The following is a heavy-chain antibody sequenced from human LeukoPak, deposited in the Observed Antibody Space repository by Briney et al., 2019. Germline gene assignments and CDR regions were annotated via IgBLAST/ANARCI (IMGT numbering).Heavy chain of an antibody. Sequence: PGGSLRLSCAASRFTFSDHYMDWVRQAPGKGLEWVGRTRNKANSYTTEYAASVKGRFTISRDDSKNSLYLQMDSPKTEDTAVYYCVREGTTDYWGQGTLVTVSS. CDR1: RFTFSDHY. D-gene: IGHD4-11*01. J-gene: IGHJ4*02. CDR2: TRNKANSYTT. CDR3: VREGTTDY. V-gene: IGHV3-72*01.